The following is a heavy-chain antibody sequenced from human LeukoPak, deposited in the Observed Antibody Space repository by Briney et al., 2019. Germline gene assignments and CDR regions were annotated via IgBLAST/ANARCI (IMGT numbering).Heavy chain of an antibody. CDR1: GFTFSSYS. J-gene: IGHJ4*02. Sequence: PGESLRLSCAASGFTFSSYSLTWVRQAPGKGLEWVSYISTGSSTMYYADSVKGRFTISRDNAKNSVYLQMNSLRDEDTAVYYCARGQDYYDASGRYWGQGTLVTVSS. D-gene: IGHD3-22*01. V-gene: IGHV3-48*02. CDR2: ISTGSSTM. CDR3: ARGQDYYDASGRY.